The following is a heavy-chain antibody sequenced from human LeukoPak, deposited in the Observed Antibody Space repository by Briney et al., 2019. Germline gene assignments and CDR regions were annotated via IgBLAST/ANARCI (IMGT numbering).Heavy chain of an antibody. Sequence: GGYLRLSCAASGFTLRNYWMSWVRQAPGEGLEWVANIRPDGSQKYYVDSARGRFTISRDNAKSSLYLQMSSLRPEDTATYYCARDFQPRYCSSSSCSPAWGQGTTVTVSS. CDR3: ARDFQPRYCSSSSCSPA. V-gene: IGHV3-7*03. J-gene: IGHJ6*02. D-gene: IGHD2-2*01. CDR1: GFTLRNYW. CDR2: IRPDGSQK.